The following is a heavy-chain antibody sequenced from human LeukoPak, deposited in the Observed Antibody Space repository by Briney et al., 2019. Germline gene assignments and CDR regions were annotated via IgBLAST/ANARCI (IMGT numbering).Heavy chain of an antibody. D-gene: IGHD3-10*01. J-gene: IGHJ4*02. CDR1: GFIFRNYA. V-gene: IGHV3-23*01. Sequence: PGGSLRLSCAASGFIFRNYAMSWVRQGPARGLEWVSSLRGDGETFYADSVKGHFTLSSDDSRNTVYLQLNNLRVEDTALYYCAKASWFSKVDAALWGQGTLVTASS. CDR2: LRGDGET. CDR3: AKASWFSKVDAAL.